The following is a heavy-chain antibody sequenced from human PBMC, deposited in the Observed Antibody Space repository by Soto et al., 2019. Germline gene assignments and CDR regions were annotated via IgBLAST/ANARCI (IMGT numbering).Heavy chain of an antibody. J-gene: IGHJ6*02. CDR2: LTASGGST. Sequence: GSLILSCAAFGFTFSSYALSSVRQAPWTGLEWVSALTASGGSTYYADYVQSRFTISRDNSKNTLYLQMSNLGAEDTAVYYCAKDYSSTWYPGHGMGVWGQGTTVTVSS. CDR1: GFTFSSYA. V-gene: IGHV3-23*01. D-gene: IGHD6-13*01. CDR3: AKDYSSTWYPGHGMGV.